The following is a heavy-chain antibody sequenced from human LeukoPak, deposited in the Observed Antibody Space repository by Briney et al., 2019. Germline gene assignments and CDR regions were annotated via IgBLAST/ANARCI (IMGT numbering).Heavy chain of an antibody. CDR3: ARAAGQLDAFDI. V-gene: IGHV4-59*01. J-gene: IGHJ3*02. CDR1: GGSISSYY. Sequence: SETLSLTCTVSGGSISSYYWSWIRQPPGKGLEWIGYIYYSGSTNYNPSLKSRVTISVDTSKNQFSLKLNSVTAADTAVYYCARAAGQLDAFDIWGQGTMVTVSS. CDR2: IYYSGST. D-gene: IGHD5-18*01.